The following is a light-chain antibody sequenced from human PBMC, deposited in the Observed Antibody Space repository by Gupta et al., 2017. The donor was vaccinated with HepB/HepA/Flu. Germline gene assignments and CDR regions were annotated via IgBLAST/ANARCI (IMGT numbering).Light chain of an antibody. CDR3: QKYWIALT. CDR1: QSVLYSSNNKNY. V-gene: IGKV4-1*01. CDR2: WAS. Sequence: DIGLTQSPDCLAVSLGERATINCRSRQSVLYSSNNKNYLAWYQQKPGQPPKLLIYWASTRDSGVPDRFSGSGSGTDFTLTISSLQAEAVAVYYCQKYWIALTFGGGTKVEIK. J-gene: IGKJ4*01.